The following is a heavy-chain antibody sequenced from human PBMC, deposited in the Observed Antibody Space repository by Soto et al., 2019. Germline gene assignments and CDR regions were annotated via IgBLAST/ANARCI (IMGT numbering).Heavy chain of an antibody. Sequence: EVQLVESGGGLVKPGGSLRLSCAASGFTFSSYSMNWVRQAPGKGLEWVSSISSSSSYIYYADSVKGRFTISRDNAKNSLYLQMNSLRAEATAVYYCARDAPYGDSTFDYWGQGTLVTVSS. CDR3: ARDAPYGDSTFDY. V-gene: IGHV3-21*01. CDR2: ISSSSSYI. CDR1: GFTFSSYS. D-gene: IGHD4-17*01. J-gene: IGHJ4*02.